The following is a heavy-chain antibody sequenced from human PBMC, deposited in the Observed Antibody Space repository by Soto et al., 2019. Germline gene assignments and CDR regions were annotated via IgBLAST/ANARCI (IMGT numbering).Heavy chain of an antibody. Sequence: ASVKVSCKASGYTFTSYDINWVRQATGQGLEWMGWMNPNSGNTGYAQKFQGRVTMTRNTSISTAYMELSSLGSEDTAVYYCARGQKRRITMIVVVTNTRWDIWGQGTMVTVSS. J-gene: IGHJ3*02. CDR3: ARGQKRRITMIVVVTNTRWDI. CDR1: GYTFTSYD. D-gene: IGHD3-22*01. CDR2: MNPNSGNT. V-gene: IGHV1-8*01.